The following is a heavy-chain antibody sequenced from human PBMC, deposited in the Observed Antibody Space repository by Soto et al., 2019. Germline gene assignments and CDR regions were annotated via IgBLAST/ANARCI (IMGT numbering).Heavy chain of an antibody. V-gene: IGHV3-23*01. CDR3: AKPEEVVRGFDF. CDR2: ISGTGGAA. CDR1: GFTFGHSA. J-gene: IGHJ4*02. Sequence: PGGSLRPSCAASGFTFGHSAMSWVRQAPGKGLEWVAAISGTGGAAYYADSVKGRFTISRDNSRNTLFLQMNSLRVDDTAIYHCAKPEEVVRGFDFWGLGTLVTVSS. D-gene: IGHD3-10*01.